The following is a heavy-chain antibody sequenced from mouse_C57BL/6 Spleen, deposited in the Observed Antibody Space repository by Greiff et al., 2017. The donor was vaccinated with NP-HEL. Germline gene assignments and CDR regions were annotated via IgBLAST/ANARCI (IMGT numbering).Heavy chain of an antibody. Sequence: QVQLQQPGAELVKPGASVKLSCKASGYTFTSYWMHWVKQRPGQGLEWIGMLHPDSGSTNYNAKFKGKATLTVDTSSSTAFMQLSSVTSEDSAVYYCARLSAWELSYFDYWGQGTTLTVSS. CDR3: ARLSAWELSYFDY. D-gene: IGHD4-1*01. CDR2: LHPDSGST. CDR1: GYTFTSYW. J-gene: IGHJ2*01. V-gene: IGHV1-64*01.